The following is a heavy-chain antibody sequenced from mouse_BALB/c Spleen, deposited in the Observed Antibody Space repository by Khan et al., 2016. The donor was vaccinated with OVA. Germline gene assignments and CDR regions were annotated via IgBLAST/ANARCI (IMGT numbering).Heavy chain of an antibody. V-gene: IGHV5-6-5*01. D-gene: IGHD1-1*01. CDR1: GFTFSRYA. CDR2: ISSGGST. Sequence: EVQLVETGGGLVKPGGSLKLSCAASGFTFSRYAMSWVRQTPEKRLEWVASISSGGSTYYPDSVKGRFTISSDNARNILYLQMSSLRSEDTAMYYCASPLYYYGSSYVDYWGQGTTLTVAS. CDR3: ASPLYYYGSSYVDY. J-gene: IGHJ2*01.